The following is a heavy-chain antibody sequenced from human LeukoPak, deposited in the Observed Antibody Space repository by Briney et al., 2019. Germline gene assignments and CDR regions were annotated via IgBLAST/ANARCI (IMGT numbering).Heavy chain of an antibody. CDR1: GFTLSNSW. V-gene: IGHV3-7*01. CDR3: TSWGDTTAEYFQR. Sequence: GGSLRLSCAVSGFTLSNSWMHWVRQAPGKGLEWVAHINPDGRDTYYVDSVKGRFTISRDNAQNSMYLQMNSLRVEDTAVYYCTSWGDTTAEYFQRWGQGTLVTVSS. D-gene: IGHD2-21*02. CDR2: INPDGRDT. J-gene: IGHJ1*01.